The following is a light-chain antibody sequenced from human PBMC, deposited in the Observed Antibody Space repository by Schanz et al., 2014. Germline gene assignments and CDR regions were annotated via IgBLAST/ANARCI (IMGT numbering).Light chain of an antibody. CDR2: GAS. J-gene: IGKJ4*01. Sequence: EIVLTPSPGTLSLSPGARAALSCRTSQSVRTNYLAWYQQKAGQAPRLLIYGASSRATGIPDRFSGSGSGTDFTLTITSLEPEDVAVYYCQQRSTWFSFGGGTRVEIK. CDR1: QSVRTNY. V-gene: IGKV3D-20*02. CDR3: QQRSTWFS.